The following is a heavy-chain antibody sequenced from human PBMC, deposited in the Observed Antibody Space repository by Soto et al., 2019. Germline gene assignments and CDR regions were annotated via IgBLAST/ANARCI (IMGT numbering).Heavy chain of an antibody. CDR3: ARDKDHSWLSFHFGY. CDR1: GFTFSSYG. D-gene: IGHD5-18*01. CDR2: IWYDGSNK. V-gene: IGHV3-33*01. J-gene: IGHJ4*02. Sequence: GGSLRLSCAASGFTFSSYGMHWVRQAPGKGLEWVAVIWYDGSNKYYADSVKGRFTISRDNSKNTLYLQMNSLRAEDTAVYYCARDKDHSWLSFHFGYWGQGTLVTVSS.